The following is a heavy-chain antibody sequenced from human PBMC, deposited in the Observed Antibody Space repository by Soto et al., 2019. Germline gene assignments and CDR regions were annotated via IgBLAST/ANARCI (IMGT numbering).Heavy chain of an antibody. Sequence: QVQLVQSGAEVKKPGSSVKVSCKASGGTFNSYTINWVRQAPGQGLEWMGGITPIFGRTNYAQKFQDRVTASAEAPTNTAYMELRDLTSDDTAVYYCTSLPTIVQVPTKPPLGDCFDLWGEGALVTVSS. CDR2: ITPIFGRT. J-gene: IGHJ5*02. D-gene: IGHD2-8*02. CDR3: TSLPTIVQVPTKPPLGDCFDL. CDR1: GGTFNSYT. V-gene: IGHV1-69*01.